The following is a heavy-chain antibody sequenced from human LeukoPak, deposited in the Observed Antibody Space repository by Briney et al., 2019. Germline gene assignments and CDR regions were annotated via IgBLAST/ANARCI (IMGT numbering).Heavy chain of an antibody. Sequence: GGSLRLSCATSGFTFSSYAMSWVRQAPGKGLEWVSDISGSGTSTYYADSVKGRFTISRDNSKNTLYLQVNSLRAEDTAVYYCAKRGGDFDWLLRFFDYWGQGTLVTVSS. CDR2: ISGSGTST. CDR1: GFTFSSYA. CDR3: AKRGGDFDWLLRFFDY. J-gene: IGHJ4*02. D-gene: IGHD3-9*01. V-gene: IGHV3-23*01.